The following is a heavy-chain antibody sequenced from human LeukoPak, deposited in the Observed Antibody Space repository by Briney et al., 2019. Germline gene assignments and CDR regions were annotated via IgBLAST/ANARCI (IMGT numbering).Heavy chain of an antibody. CDR3: ATQYGSSWRDYFDY. CDR1: GFTFSNYN. J-gene: IGHJ4*02. Sequence: PGGSLRLSCAASGFTFSNYNINWLRQAPGKGLEWVSAFSGSGAGTYSADSVKGRFTVSRDNSKNTLYLQMNNLRAEDTAVYYCATQYGSSWRDYFDYWGQGTLVTVSS. D-gene: IGHD6-13*01. CDR2: FSGSGAGT. V-gene: IGHV3-23*01.